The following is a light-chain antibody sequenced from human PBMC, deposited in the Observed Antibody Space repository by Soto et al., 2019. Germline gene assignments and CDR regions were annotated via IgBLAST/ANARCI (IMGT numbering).Light chain of an antibody. V-gene: IGKV3-20*01. CDR1: QSLSSSY. CDR2: GAS. J-gene: IGKJ1*01. Sequence: ETVLTQSPGTLSLSPGERATLFCRASQSLSSSYLAWYQQKPGQAPRLLIYGASSRATGTPDRFSGSGSGTDFTLTISRLESEDFAVYYWQQHGSSPPSWTFGQGTKVEIK. CDR3: QQHGSSPPSWT.